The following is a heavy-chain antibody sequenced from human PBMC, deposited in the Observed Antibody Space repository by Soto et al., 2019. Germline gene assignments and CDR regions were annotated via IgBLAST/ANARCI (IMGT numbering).Heavy chain of an antibody. CDR3: ARHVVRVYYFDY. CDR1: GGSISSSSYY. CDR2: IYYSGST. J-gene: IGHJ4*02. Sequence: PSETLPLTCTVSGGSISSSSYYWGWIRQPPGKGLEWIGSIYYSGSTYYNPSLKSRVTISVDTSKNQFSLKLSSVTAADTAVYYCARHVVRVYYFDYWGQGNLVTVSS. D-gene: IGHD2-15*01. V-gene: IGHV4-39*01.